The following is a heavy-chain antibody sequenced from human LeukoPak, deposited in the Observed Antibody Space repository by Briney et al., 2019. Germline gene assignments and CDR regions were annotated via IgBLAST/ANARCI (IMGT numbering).Heavy chain of an antibody. CDR3: AIGRGGQQLGDY. J-gene: IGHJ4*02. CDR2: IYPDDSDT. V-gene: IGHV5-51*03. D-gene: IGHD6-13*01. Sequence: KPGESLKISCKHSEYSFPNYCIGWVRQMPGKGLEWMGIIYPDDSDTRYSPSFQGQVTISADRSISTADLQWSSLKASDTAMYYCAIGRGGQQLGDYWGQGTLVTVSS. CDR1: EYSFPNYC.